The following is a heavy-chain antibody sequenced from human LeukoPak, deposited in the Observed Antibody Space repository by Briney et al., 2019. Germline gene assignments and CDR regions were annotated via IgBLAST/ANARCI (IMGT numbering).Heavy chain of an antibody. J-gene: IGHJ1*01. CDR2: INPNSGGT. Sequence: ASVKVSCKASGYTFTGYYMHWVRQAPGQGLEWMGWINPNSGGTNYAQKFQGRVTMTRDTSISTAYMELSRLRSDDTAVYYCARPARPNLVVVVAATIDRYFQHWGQGTLVTVSS. D-gene: IGHD2-15*01. V-gene: IGHV1-2*02. CDR3: ARPARPNLVVVVAATIDRYFQH. CDR1: GYTFTGYY.